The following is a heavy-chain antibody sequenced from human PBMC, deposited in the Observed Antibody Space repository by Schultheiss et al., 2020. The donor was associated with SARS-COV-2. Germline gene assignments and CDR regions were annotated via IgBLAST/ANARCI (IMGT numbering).Heavy chain of an antibody. CDR2: IYYSGTA. Sequence: SETLSLTCTVSGGSIRSSSYYWGWIRQPPGKGLEWIGIIYYSGTAYYNPSLKSRATISVDTSKTQLSLNLSSVTAADTAVYYCARLPCDGGCRSPWFFDLWGRGTLVTVSS. CDR3: ARLPCDGGCRSPWFFDL. D-gene: IGHD2-21*02. J-gene: IGHJ2*01. CDR1: GGSIRSSSYY. V-gene: IGHV4-39*01.